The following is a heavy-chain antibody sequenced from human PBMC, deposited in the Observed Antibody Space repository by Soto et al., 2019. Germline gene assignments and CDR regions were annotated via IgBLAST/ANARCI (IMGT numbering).Heavy chain of an antibody. J-gene: IGHJ4*02. CDR1: GYTFTGYY. CDR3: ARASTLLAEIDY. D-gene: IGHD3-10*01. CDR2: INPNSGST. V-gene: IGHV1-2*02. Sequence: ASVKVSCKDSGYTFTGYYMHWVRQAPGQGLEWTGWINPNSGSTNYAQKFQGRVTMTRDTSISTAYMELSRLRSDDTAVYYCARASTLLAEIDYWGQGTLVTVSS.